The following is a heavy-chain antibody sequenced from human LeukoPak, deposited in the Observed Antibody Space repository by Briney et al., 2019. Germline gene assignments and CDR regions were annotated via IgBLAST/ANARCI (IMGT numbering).Heavy chain of an antibody. V-gene: IGHV1-2*02. D-gene: IGHD3-3*01. CDR3: ARDGGYDFWSGYAQYYYYYYYMDV. Sequence: ASVKVSCKASGYTFTGYYMHWVRQAPGQGLEWMGWINPNSGGTNYAQKFQGRVTMTRDTSISTAYMELSRLRSDDTAVYYCARDGGYDFWSGYAQYYYYYYYMDVWGKGTTVTVSS. J-gene: IGHJ6*03. CDR1: GYTFTGYY. CDR2: INPNSGGT.